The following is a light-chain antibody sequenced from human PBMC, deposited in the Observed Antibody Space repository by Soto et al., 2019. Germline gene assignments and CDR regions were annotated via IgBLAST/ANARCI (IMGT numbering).Light chain of an antibody. CDR1: QSVQNNY. J-gene: IGKJ2*01. CDR3: QDYATSPYT. CDR2: YAF. V-gene: IGKV3-20*01. Sequence: EILLTQSPGTLSLSPGERATLSCRASQSVQNNYLAWYQQRPGHAPRLLIYYAFRRPGVIPDRISGSGSGTDFTLTISRLEPEDFAVYYCQDYATSPYTFGQGTKLEIK.